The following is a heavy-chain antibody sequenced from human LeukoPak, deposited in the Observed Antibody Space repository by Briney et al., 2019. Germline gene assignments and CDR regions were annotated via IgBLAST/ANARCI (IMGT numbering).Heavy chain of an antibody. Sequence: GESLKISCKGSGYSFTSYWISWVRQMPGKGLEWMGIIYPGDSDTRYSPSFQGQVTISADKSINTAYLQWSSLKASDTAMYYCARSSVEVAAQIDYWGRGTLVTVSS. CDR1: GYSFTSYW. CDR2: IYPGDSDT. J-gene: IGHJ4*02. CDR3: ARSSVEVAAQIDY. V-gene: IGHV5-51*01. D-gene: IGHD2-15*01.